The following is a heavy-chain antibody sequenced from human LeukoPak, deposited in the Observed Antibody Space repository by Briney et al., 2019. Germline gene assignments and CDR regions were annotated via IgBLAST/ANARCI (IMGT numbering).Heavy chain of an antibody. CDR2: INWNGGST. V-gene: IGHV3-20*04. D-gene: IGHD2-2*01. Sequence: GGSLRLXCAASGFTFDDYGMIWVRQAPGKGLEWVSGINWNGGSTGYADSVKGRFTISRDNAKNSLYLQMNSLRAEDTALYYCARGTSSTSFYRYWGQGTLVTVSS. J-gene: IGHJ4*02. CDR1: GFTFDDYG. CDR3: ARGTSSTSFYRY.